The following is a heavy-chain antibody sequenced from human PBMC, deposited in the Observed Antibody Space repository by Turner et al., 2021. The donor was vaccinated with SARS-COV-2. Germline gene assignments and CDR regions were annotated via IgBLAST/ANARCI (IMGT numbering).Heavy chain of an antibody. V-gene: IGHV3-30*04. Sequence: VQLVESGGGLVQPGGSLRLSCAASGFTFSSYTMYWVRQAPGKGLEWVALISYAGNIKQYADSVKGRLTISRDNSKNTVYLQMNSLGAEDTAVYYCASATRGGTYYYSAFDIWGQGTMVTVSS. D-gene: IGHD1-26*01. CDR3: ASATRGGTYYYSAFDI. CDR1: GFTFSSYT. CDR2: ISYAGNIK. J-gene: IGHJ3*02.